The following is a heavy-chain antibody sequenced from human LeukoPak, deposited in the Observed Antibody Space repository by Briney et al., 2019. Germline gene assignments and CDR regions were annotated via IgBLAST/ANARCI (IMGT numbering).Heavy chain of an antibody. J-gene: IGHJ4*02. CDR3: ISWAAAGTGY. D-gene: IGHD6-13*01. CDR1: GGTFSSYA. CDR2: IIPIFSTT. Sequence: SVTVSCKASGGTFSSYAISWVRQAPGQGLEWMGGIIPIFSTTNYAQKFQGRVTITADESTSTAYMELSSLRSEDTAVYYCISWAAAGTGYWGQGTLVTVSS. V-gene: IGHV1-69*01.